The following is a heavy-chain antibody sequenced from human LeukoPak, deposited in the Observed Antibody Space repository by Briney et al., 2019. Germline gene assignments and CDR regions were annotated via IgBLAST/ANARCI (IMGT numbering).Heavy chain of an antibody. CDR1: GFTFSSYW. D-gene: IGHD3-3*01. V-gene: IGHV3-7*03. J-gene: IGHJ6*02. Sequence: GGSLRLSCAASGFTFSSYWMSWVRQAPGKGLEWVANLKQDGSEKYYVDSVKGRFTISRDNAKNSLYLQMNSLRAEDTAVYYCARDKSWSGYYINDYYYYGMDVWGQGTTVTVSS. CDR3: ARDKSWSGYYINDYYYYGMDV. CDR2: LKQDGSEK.